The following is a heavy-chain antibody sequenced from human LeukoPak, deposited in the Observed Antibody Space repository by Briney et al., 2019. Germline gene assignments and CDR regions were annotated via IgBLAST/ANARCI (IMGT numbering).Heavy chain of an antibody. Sequence: AGGALDLSCAAPGFPFSTYAMSWVRPAPGKGLEWGSDISGSATTTFYADSVRGRFTISRDNSKNTLYLQMNSLRAEDTAVYYCAKDGRDIQNYYYYIDVWGKGTTVTVSS. CDR1: GFPFSTYA. CDR2: ISGSATTT. D-gene: IGHD5-12*01. V-gene: IGHV3-23*01. CDR3: AKDGRDIQNYYYYIDV. J-gene: IGHJ6*03.